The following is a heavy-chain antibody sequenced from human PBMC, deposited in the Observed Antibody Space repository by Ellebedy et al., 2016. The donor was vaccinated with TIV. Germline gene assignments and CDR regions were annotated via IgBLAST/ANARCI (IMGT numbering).Heavy chain of an antibody. CDR2: INQDGSGK. Sequence: GESLKISCAASGFTFNSYWMSWVRQAPGKGLEWVANINQDGSGKYYVESMKGRFTISRDNAKNSVFLQMNSLRVEDTAVYFCASAGVGRTPFDYWGQGTLVTVSS. V-gene: IGHV3-7*03. CDR3: ASAGVGRTPFDY. J-gene: IGHJ4*02. D-gene: IGHD2-8*01. CDR1: GFTFNSYW.